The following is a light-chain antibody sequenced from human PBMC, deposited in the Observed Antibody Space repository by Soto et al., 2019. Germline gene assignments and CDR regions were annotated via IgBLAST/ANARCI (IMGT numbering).Light chain of an antibody. CDR1: RDIGSD. CDR2: AAS. V-gene: IGKV1-6*01. Sequence: ATQMTQSPSSLSASVGDRITITCRASRDIGSDLSWYQQKPGKAPKLLIYAASTLQSGVPSRFSASGSGTDFTLTISCLQSEDFATYYCQQYYSYPLSFGQGTKVDI. J-gene: IGKJ1*01. CDR3: QQYYSYPLS.